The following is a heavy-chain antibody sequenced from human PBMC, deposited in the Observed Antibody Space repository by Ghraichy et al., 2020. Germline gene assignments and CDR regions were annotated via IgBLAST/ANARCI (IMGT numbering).Heavy chain of an antibody. CDR2: NYYGGNT. CDR3: ARPNMTMSPHAFDI. V-gene: IGHV4-39*01. D-gene: IGHD3-22*01. J-gene: IGHJ3*02. CDR1: GGSISSSSYH. Sequence: SQTLSLTCTVSGGSISSSSYHWGWIRQPPGKGLEWNGSNYYGGNTYYNPSLKSRVTISVDTSKNQFSLKLSSVTAADTAVYYCARPNMTMSPHAFDIWGQGTMVTVSS.